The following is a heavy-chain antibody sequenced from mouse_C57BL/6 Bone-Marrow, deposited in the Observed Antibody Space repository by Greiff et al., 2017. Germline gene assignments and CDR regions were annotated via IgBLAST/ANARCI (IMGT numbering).Heavy chain of an antibody. CDR2: INPSTGGT. Sequence: VQLKQSGPELVKPGASVKISCKASGYSFTGYYMNWVKQSPEKSLEWIGEINPSTGGTTYNQKFKAKATLTVDKSSSTAYMQLKSLTSEDSAVYYCARRRDGYYLFAYWGQGTLVTVSA. CDR3: ARRRDGYYLFAY. D-gene: IGHD2-3*01. J-gene: IGHJ3*01. V-gene: IGHV1-42*01. CDR1: GYSFTGYY.